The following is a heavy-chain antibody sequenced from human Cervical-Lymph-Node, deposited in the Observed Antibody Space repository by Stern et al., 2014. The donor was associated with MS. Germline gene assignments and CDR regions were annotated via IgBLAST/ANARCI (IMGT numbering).Heavy chain of an antibody. V-gene: IGHV3-23*04. CDR1: GFPFSSYA. D-gene: IGHD3-22*01. J-gene: IGHJ4*02. CDR2: IGGSDGST. CDR3: AKDYYDSSGNSPTHFDY. Sequence: EVQLVESGGGLVQPGGSLRLSCAASGFPFSSYAMSWVRQAPGKVLEWVSAIGGSDGSTNYADSVKGRFTISRDNSKKTLYLQMNRLRAEDTALYYCAKDYYDSSGNSPTHFDYWGQGTLVTVSS.